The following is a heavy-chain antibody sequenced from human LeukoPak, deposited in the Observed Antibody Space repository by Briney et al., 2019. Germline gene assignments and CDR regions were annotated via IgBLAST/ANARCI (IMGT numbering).Heavy chain of an antibody. D-gene: IGHD3-16*01. Sequence: PSETLSLTCTVSGGSISSGDYYWSWIRQPPGKGLEWIGYFYYSGSTYYNPSLKSRVTISVDTSKNQFSLKLSSVTAADTAVYYCARKESGGFRGYDDVGGAFDIWGQGTMVTVPS. CDR1: GGSISSGDYY. J-gene: IGHJ3*02. CDR3: ARKESGGFRGYDDVGGAFDI. V-gene: IGHV4-30-4*01. CDR2: FYYSGST.